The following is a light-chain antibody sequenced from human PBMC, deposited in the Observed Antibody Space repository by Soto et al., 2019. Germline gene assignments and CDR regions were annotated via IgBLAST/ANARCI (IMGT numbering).Light chain of an antibody. V-gene: IGLV2-11*01. Sequence: QSVLTQPHSVSGSPGQSVAISCSGTSSDVGGYNYVSWYQQHPGNAPKLIIFDVNKRPSGVPDRFSGSKSGSTASLTISGLQAEDEADYYCCSYGGSFYVVGTGTKVTVL. CDR2: DVN. CDR3: CSYGGSFYV. CDR1: SSDVGGYNY. J-gene: IGLJ1*01.